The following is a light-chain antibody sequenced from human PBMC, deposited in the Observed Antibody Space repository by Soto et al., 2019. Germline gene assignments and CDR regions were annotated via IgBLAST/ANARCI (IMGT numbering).Light chain of an antibody. CDR2: GAS. CDR3: QHCDRLPWT. CDR1: QSLSSNY. Sequence: DIVLKQSPSTLSSSPGERATLSCRASQSLSSNYLAWYQQKPGQAPRLLIYGASGRAAGIPDRFSGSGSGTDFTLTISRLEPEDFAVYYCQHCDRLPWTVGQGTKVDIK. V-gene: IGKV3-20*01. J-gene: IGKJ1*01.